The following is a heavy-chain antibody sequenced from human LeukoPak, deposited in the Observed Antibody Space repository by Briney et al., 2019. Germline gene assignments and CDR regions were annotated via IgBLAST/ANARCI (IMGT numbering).Heavy chain of an antibody. Sequence: GRSLRLSCAASGFNFTNYDMHWVRQAPGKGLEWVAAIWYDGSSKYYADSVKGRFTISRDSSKSTLYLQMNSLRAEDTAVYYCARGGSRGSSGWFYWGQGTLVTVSS. CDR2: IWYDGSSK. D-gene: IGHD6-19*01. CDR1: GFNFTNYD. J-gene: IGHJ4*02. V-gene: IGHV3-33*08. CDR3: ARGGSRGSSGWFY.